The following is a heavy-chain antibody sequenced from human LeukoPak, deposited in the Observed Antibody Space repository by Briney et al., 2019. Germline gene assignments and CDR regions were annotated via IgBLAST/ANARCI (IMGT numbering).Heavy chain of an antibody. V-gene: IGHV5-10-1*01. Sequence: GASLQISCQGSGYIFTSYWISWGRQLPGKGEEWMGRIYPSDSYTIYSPSFHDHVTISADKSISTAYLQWRSLKASDTAMYYCARVSGSYTRVDYWGQGTLVTVSS. D-gene: IGHD3-10*01. CDR1: GYIFTSYW. J-gene: IGHJ4*02. CDR3: ARVSGSYTRVDY. CDR2: IYPSDSYT.